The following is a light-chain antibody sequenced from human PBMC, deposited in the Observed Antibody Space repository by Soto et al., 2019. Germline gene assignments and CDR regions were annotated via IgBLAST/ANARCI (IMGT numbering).Light chain of an antibody. CDR1: QSIIRY. CDR3: QKYDVVPYT. V-gene: IGKV1-27*01. CDR2: AAS. Sequence: QMTQSPSSLSASVGDRVTITCRASQSIIRYLAWYQQRQGKPPKLLIYAASTLQSGVPSRFSGSGSATDFTLTISGLQPEDVATYYCQKYDVVPYTFGQGTRLDIK. J-gene: IGKJ5*01.